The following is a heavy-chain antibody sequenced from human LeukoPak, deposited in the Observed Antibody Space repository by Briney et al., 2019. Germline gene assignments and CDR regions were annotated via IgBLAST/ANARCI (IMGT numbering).Heavy chain of an antibody. CDR1: GYSFTSYA. CDR3: ARGCTSCQRNFDY. J-gene: IGHJ4*02. CDR2: INPGNGNT. D-gene: IGHD2-2*01. Sequence: GASVKVSCKASGYSFTSYAIHWVRQAPGQRFEWMGWINPGNGNTKYSQNFQGRVATTRDTSANTAYMELTSLTFEDTAVYYCARGCTSCQRNFDYWGQGTLVTVSS. V-gene: IGHV1-3*01.